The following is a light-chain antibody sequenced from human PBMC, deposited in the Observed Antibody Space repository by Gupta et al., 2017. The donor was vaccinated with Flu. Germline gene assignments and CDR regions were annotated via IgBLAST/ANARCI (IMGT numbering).Light chain of an antibody. J-gene: IGLJ3*02. Sequence: QSELTQPPSLSGAPGQTVTISCIWSTSNIGGGYDVHWYQPLPGRAPQLLIYGTSNRPSGVPDRFSGSKSGTSASLAITGLQADDEADYYCQSYDSSLTGWVFGGGTMLTVL. V-gene: IGLV1-40*01. CDR2: GTS. CDR3: QSYDSSLTGWV. CDR1: TSNIGGGYD.